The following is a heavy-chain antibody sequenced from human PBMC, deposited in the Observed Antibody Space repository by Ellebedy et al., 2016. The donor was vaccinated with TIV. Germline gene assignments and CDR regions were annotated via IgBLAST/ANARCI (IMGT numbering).Heavy chain of an antibody. J-gene: IGHJ4*02. CDR1: GFTAGGDY. CDR3: ARGPNYDS. V-gene: IGHV3-53*01. D-gene: IGHD5-24*01. Sequence: PGGSLRLSCSASGFTAGGDYMSWIRQAPGKGLEWVSVIQAGGSTFYTDSVKDRFTLSRDNSNNMVFLQMTSLRVEDTALYYCARGPNYDSWGQGTLVTVSS. CDR2: IQAGGST.